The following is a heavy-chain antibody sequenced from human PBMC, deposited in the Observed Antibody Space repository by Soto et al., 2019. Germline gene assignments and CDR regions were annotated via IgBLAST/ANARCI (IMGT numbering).Heavy chain of an antibody. CDR3: TTDVERVVAATLLFQH. D-gene: IGHD2-15*01. J-gene: IGHJ1*01. Sequence: EVQLVESGGGLVKPGGSLRLSCAASGFTFSNAWMNWVRQAPGKGLEWVGRIKSKTDGGTTDYAAPVKGRFTISRDDSKNTLYLQMNSLKTEDTAVYYCTTDVERVVAATLLFQHWGQGTLVTVSS. CDR1: GFTFSNAW. V-gene: IGHV3-15*07. CDR2: IKSKTDGGTT.